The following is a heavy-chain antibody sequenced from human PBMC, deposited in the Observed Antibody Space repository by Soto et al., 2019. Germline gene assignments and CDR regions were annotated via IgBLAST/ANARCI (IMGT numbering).Heavy chain of an antibody. D-gene: IGHD1-26*01. V-gene: IGHV1-18*01. J-gene: IGHJ4*02. Sequence: QVHLVQSGAEVKTPGASVKVSCQTSGYTPTNYDIGWVRQAPGQGLEGMGWSSAYNGNTNYEQKLQGRLTMTTDTPTRTAYMELRSLRSDDTAVYYCARALYRSGTYYAFDNWGQGTLVTVSS. CDR1: GYTPTNYD. CDR3: ARALYRSGTYYAFDN. CDR2: SSAYNGNT.